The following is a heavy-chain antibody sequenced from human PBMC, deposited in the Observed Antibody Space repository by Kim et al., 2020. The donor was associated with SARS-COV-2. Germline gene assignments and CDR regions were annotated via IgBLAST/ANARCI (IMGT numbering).Heavy chain of an antibody. CDR2: INADGRGT. CDR1: GFPFSNYW. Sequence: GGSLRLSCAASGFPFSNYWMDWVRQAPGKGLEWVSRINADGRGTVYADSVKGRFTISRDNAKNTVDLLMNSLRAEDTAVYYCAELRRFDYWGQGSLVTVSS. V-gene: IGHV3-74*01. J-gene: IGHJ4*02. D-gene: IGHD1-7*01. CDR3: AELRRFDY.